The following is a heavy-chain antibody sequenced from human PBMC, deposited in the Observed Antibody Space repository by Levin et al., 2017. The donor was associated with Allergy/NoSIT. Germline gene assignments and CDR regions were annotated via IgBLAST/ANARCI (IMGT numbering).Heavy chain of an antibody. CDR2: IGGSGSSK. V-gene: IGHV3-23*01. D-gene: IGHD3-10*01. J-gene: IGHJ4*02. Sequence: QSGGSLRLSCAASGFTFTSYGMSWVRQAPGKGLEWVSTIGGSGSSKYHTDSVKGRFAISRDNSKNTLYLQMYSLRGDDTAVYYCAKHYGSGTYSFDYWGQGTLVTVSS. CDR1: GFTFTSYG. CDR3: AKHYGSGTYSFDY.